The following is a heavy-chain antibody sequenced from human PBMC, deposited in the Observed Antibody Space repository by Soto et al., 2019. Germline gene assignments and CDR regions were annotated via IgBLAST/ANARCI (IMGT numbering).Heavy chain of an antibody. Sequence: QVQLQQWGAGLLKPSETLSLTCAVYDGSFSGYSWTWIRQPPGTGLEWIGEINHSGSTNYNPSLKSRVTISVDTSKNQFSLKLTSVTAADTAVYYCARDKITGLFDYWGQGTLVTVPS. CDR2: INHSGST. CDR3: ARDKITGLFDY. V-gene: IGHV4-34*01. D-gene: IGHD2-8*02. CDR1: DGSFSGYS. J-gene: IGHJ4*02.